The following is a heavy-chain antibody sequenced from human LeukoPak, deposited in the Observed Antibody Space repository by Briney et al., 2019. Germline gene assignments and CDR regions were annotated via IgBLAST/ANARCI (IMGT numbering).Heavy chain of an antibody. D-gene: IGHD3-22*01. CDR1: GYTFTSYY. CDR3: AQRASDYYDSSGYGVLRGSWTWFDP. J-gene: IGHJ5*02. V-gene: IGHV1-69*13. Sequence: ASVKVSCKASGYTFTSYYMHWVRQAPGQGLEWMGGIIPIFGTANYAQKFQGRVTITADESTSTAYMELSSLRSEDTAVYYCAQRASDYYDSSGYGVLRGSWTWFDPWGQGTLVTVSS. CDR2: IIPIFGTA.